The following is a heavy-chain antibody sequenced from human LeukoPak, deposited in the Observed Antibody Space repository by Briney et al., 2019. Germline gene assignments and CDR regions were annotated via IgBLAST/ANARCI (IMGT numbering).Heavy chain of an antibody. CDR1: GYTFTSYV. CDR3: ARDRRRMVRGVTTTHNWFDP. Sequence: ASVKVSCKASGYTFTSYVMHWVRQAPGQRLEWMGWINAGNGNTKYSQKFQGRVTITRDTSASTAYMELSSLRSEDTAVYYCARDRRRMVRGVTTTHNWFDPWGQGTLVTVSS. V-gene: IGHV1-3*01. CDR2: INAGNGNT. D-gene: IGHD3-10*01. J-gene: IGHJ5*02.